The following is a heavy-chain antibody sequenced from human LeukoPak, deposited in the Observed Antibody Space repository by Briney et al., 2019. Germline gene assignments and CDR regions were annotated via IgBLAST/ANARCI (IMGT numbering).Heavy chain of an antibody. D-gene: IGHD4-17*01. CDR3: ARDPYGDYGDCFDY. V-gene: IGHV3-7*01. CDR2: IKHDGSEK. CDR1: GFTFRTYW. Sequence: GGSLRLSCAASGFTFRTYWMSWVRQAPGKGLEWVANIKHDGSEKYYVDSVEGRFTISRDNAKNSLYLQMNSLRAEDTAVYYCARDPYGDYGDCFDYWGQGTLVTVSS. J-gene: IGHJ4*02.